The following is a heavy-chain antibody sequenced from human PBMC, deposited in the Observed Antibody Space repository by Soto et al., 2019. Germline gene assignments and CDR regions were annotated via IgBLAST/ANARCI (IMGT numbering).Heavy chain of an antibody. CDR3: ARALFYSDSDGYYFEFDY. V-gene: IGHV2-26*01. Sequence: SGPTLVNPTEPLTLTCSVSGFSLTDTRMGVSWIRQAPGKALEWLAHSISNDDKSYSTSLKSRLTISKDTSKSQVVLRMTNMDPVDTGRYYCARALFYSDSDGYYFEFDYWGPGTLVTVSS. CDR2: SISNDDK. CDR1: GFSLTDTRMG. D-gene: IGHD3-22*01. J-gene: IGHJ4*02.